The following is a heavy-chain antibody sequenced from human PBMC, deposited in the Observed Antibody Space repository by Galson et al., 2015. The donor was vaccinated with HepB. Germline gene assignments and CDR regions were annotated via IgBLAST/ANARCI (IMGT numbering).Heavy chain of an antibody. V-gene: IGHV3-30*04. CDR3: AREGGPPSYAGVGLDV. D-gene: IGHD2-8*01. CDR1: GFTFSTYS. CDR2: SSHDGNNE. Sequence: SLRLSCAASGFTFSTYSMHWVRPAPGKGLEWVAFSSHDGNNENYADSRKGRFTVSRDNSKNSLDLQMNSLRTEDTAVYYCAREGGPPSYAGVGLDVWGQGTTVTVSS. J-gene: IGHJ6*02.